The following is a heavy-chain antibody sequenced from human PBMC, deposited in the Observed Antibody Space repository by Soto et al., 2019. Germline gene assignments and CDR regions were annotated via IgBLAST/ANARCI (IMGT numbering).Heavy chain of an antibody. CDR1: GFSFSDYV. CDR3: ARVRLSITVNDALDV. V-gene: IGHV3-30*14. Sequence: QVHLVESGGGVVQPGRSLRLSCAASGFSFSDYVIHWVRQAAGKGLEWVASMTYDGATEYCADAVKGRFTMSRDNSKRTLSLQMNSLRPEDTAVYYCARVRLSITVNDALDVWGQGTTVTVSS. J-gene: IGHJ3*01. D-gene: IGHD3-3*02. CDR2: MTYDGATE.